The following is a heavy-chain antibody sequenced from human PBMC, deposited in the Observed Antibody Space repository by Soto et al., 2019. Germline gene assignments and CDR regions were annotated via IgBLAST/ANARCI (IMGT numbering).Heavy chain of an antibody. D-gene: IGHD3-10*01. J-gene: IGHJ5*02. Sequence: SETLSLTCTVSGGSISSYYWSWIRQPPGKGLEWIGYIYYSGSTNYNPSLKSRVTISVDTSKNQFSLKLSSVTAADTAVYYCARHKLIAIVQGDIWCWFDPWAQGTLVPVSS. CDR1: GGSISSYY. V-gene: IGHV4-59*08. CDR3: ARHKLIAIVQGDIWCWFDP. CDR2: IYYSGST.